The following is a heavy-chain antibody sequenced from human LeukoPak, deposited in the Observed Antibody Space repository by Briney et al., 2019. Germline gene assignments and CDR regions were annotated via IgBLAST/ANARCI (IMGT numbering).Heavy chain of an antibody. J-gene: IGHJ4*02. V-gene: IGHV4-59*01. CDR1: GDSIRNYY. D-gene: IGHD3-22*01. Sequence: KTSETLPLTCTVSGDSIRNYYWSWIRQPPGKGLEWIGYIFYSGSTYNNPSLKSRVTISIDTSKNQFSLKLTSVTAADTAVYYCASVDSNGSDWGQGILVTVSS. CDR3: ASVDSNGSD. CDR2: IFYSGST.